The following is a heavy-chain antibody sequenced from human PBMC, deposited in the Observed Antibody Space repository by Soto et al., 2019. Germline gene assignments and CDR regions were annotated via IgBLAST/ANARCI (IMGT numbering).Heavy chain of an antibody. J-gene: IGHJ4*02. D-gene: IGHD7-27*01. CDR2: IYWDDDK. CDR3: AHRATGMTYFDH. CDR1: GFSLRPTGEG. V-gene: IGHV2-5*02. Sequence: QIALNESGPMLVKPTQTLTLTCTFSGFSLRPTGEGVGWIRQPPGKALEWLALIYWDDDKVYNSFLASRLTITKDTSNNQVVLTMTNMDPVDTGTYYCAHRATGMTYFDHWGQGALVTVSS.